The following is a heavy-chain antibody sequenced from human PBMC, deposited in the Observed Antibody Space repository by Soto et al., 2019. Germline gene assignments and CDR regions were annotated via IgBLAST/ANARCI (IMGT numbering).Heavy chain of an antibody. J-gene: IGHJ4*02. V-gene: IGHV3-23*01. D-gene: IGHD6-13*01. CDR2: ISGSGGST. Sequence: EVQLLESGGGLVQPGGSLRLSCAASGFTFSSYAMSWVHQAPGKGLEWVSAISGSGGSTYYADSVNGRLTISRDNSKNTLYLHINSRRADDTAVYYCSKGSGSSSWVWDNCAYLGQGTLFTVSS. CDR1: GFTFSSYA. CDR3: SKGSGSSSWVWDNCAY.